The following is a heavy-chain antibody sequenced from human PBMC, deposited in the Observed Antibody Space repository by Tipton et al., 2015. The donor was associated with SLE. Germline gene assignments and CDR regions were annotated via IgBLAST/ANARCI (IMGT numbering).Heavy chain of an antibody. J-gene: IGHJ5*01. CDR2: ISSSGSTI. CDR3: TKQGPTVLSSFDS. D-gene: IGHD4-17*01. CDR1: GFTFSDYY. V-gene: IGHV3-11*01. Sequence: SLRLSCAASGFTFSDYYMSWIRQAPGKGLEWVSYISSSGSTIYYADSVRGRFTISRDNSKNTLYLQMNTLRADDTAIYYCTKQGPTVLSSFDSWGQGTLVAVSS.